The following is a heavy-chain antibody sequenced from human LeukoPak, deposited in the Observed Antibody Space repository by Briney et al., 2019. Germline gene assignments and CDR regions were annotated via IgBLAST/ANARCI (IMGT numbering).Heavy chain of an antibody. D-gene: IGHD3-10*01. CDR2: IIPIRGIA. CDR3: ARPYYYGSGEKQYYFDY. CDR1: GGTFSSYA. V-gene: IGHV1-69*04. J-gene: IGHJ4*02. Sequence: SVKVSCKASGGTFSSYAISWLRQAPGQGLEWMGRIIPIRGIANYEQKFQGRVTITADKSTSTAYMELSSLRSEDTAVYYCARPYYYGSGEKQYYFDYWGQGTLVTVSS.